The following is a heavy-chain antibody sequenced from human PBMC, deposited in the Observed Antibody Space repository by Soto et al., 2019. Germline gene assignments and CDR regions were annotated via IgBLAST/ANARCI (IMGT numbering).Heavy chain of an antibody. J-gene: IGHJ4*02. CDR1: GGTFSSYT. CDR2: IIPILGIA. CDR3: ARALPINYYDSRGSPPAY. V-gene: IGHV1-69*02. Sequence: SVKVSCKASGGTFSSYTISWVRQAPGQGLEWMGRIIPILGIANYAQKFQGRVTITADKSTSTAYMELSSLRSEDAAVYYCARALPINYYDSRGSPPAYWGQGTLVTVSS. D-gene: IGHD3-22*01.